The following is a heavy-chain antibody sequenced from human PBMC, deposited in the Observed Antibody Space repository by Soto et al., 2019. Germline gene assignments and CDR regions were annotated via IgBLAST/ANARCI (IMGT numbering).Heavy chain of an antibody. CDR3: ARATTCSGGSCYSGSWVLQH. CDR1: GFTFSSYG. Sequence: GGSLRLSCAASGFTFSSYGMHWVRQAPGKGLEWVAVIWYDGSNKYYADSVKGRFTISRDNSKNTLYLQMNSLRAEDTAVYYCARATTCSGGSCYSGSWVLQHWGQGTLVTVSS. J-gene: IGHJ1*01. CDR2: IWYDGSNK. V-gene: IGHV3-33*01. D-gene: IGHD2-15*01.